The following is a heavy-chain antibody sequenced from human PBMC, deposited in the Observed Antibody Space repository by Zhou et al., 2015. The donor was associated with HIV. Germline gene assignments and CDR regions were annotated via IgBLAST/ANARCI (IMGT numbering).Heavy chain of an antibody. Sequence: EVQLVESGGGLVQPGRSLRLSCAASGFTFDDYAMHWVRQAPGKGLEWVSGIYIDGDTHYADSVKGRFTLSRDNSKNTLNLQMNSLRVEDTAVYYCAREINVSGWFVSWGQGALVTVSS. V-gene: IGHV3-66*01. D-gene: IGHD6-19*01. CDR1: GFTFDDYA. J-gene: IGHJ5*01. CDR3: AREINVSGWFVS. CDR2: IYIDGDT.